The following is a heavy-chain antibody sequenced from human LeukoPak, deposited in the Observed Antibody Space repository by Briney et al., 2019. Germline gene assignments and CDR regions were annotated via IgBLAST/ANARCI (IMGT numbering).Heavy chain of an antibody. CDR2: INPIFGTA. D-gene: IGHD3-10*01. J-gene: IGHJ3*02. CDR3: ARFAHGSGGRYDAFDI. CDR1: GYTFTGYY. Sequence: GASVKVSCKASGYTFTGYYMHWVRQAPGQGLEWMGWINPIFGTANYAQKFQGRVTITADESTSTAYMELSSLRSEDTAVYYCARFAHGSGGRYDAFDIWGQGTMVTVSS. V-gene: IGHV1-69*13.